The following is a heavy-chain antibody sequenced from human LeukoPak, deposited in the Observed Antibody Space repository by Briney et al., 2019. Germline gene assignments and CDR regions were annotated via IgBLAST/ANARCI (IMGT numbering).Heavy chain of an antibody. CDR3: ARKGEYSSSSDY. V-gene: IGHV4-30-2*01. J-gene: IGHJ4*02. CDR2: IYHSGST. Sequence: TLSLTCTVSGGSISSGGYYWSWIRQPPGKGLEWIGYIYHSGSTYYNPSLKSRVTISVDRSKNQFSLKLSSVTAADTAVYYCARKGEYSSSSDYWGQGTLVTVSS. CDR1: GGSISSGGYY. D-gene: IGHD6-6*01.